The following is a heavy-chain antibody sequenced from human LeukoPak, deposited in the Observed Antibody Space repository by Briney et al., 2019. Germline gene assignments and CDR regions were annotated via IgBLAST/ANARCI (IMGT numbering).Heavy chain of an antibody. D-gene: IGHD1-26*01. V-gene: IGHV3-23*01. CDR3: AKGNSGSCYGHIDY. J-gene: IGHJ4*02. CDR2: IRGSGDST. Sequence: PGGSLRLSCAASGFTFSSYAMSWVRQAPGKGLEWVSIIRGSGDSTYFADSVKGRFTISRDNSKNTLYLQMNSLRAEDTAIYYCAKGNSGSCYGHIDYWGQGTLVTVSS. CDR1: GFTFSSYA.